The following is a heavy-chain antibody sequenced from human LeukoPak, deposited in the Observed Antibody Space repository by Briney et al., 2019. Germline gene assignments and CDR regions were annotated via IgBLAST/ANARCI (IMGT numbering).Heavy chain of an antibody. CDR2: IYYTGNT. J-gene: IGHJ5*02. V-gene: IGHV4-59*01. Sequence: PSETLSLTCTVSGGSISSYYWSWIRQPPGKGPEWIGYIYYTGNTNYNPSLKSRVTISVDTSKNQFSLKLTSVTAADTAVYFCARGYSATYGRFDPWGQGTLVTVSS. D-gene: IGHD1-26*01. CDR3: ARGYSATYGRFDP. CDR1: GGSISSYY.